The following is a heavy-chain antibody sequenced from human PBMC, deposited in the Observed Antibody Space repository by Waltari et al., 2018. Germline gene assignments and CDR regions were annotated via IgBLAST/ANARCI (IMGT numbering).Heavy chain of an antibody. V-gene: IGHV3-9*01. Sequence: EVQLVESGGGLVQPGRSLRLSCAASGFTFDDYAMHWVRQAPGKGLEWVSGISGNSGSIGYADSVKGRFTISRDNAKNSLYLQMNSLRAEDTALYYCAKSRVATTRGGYFDYWGQGTLVTVSS. CDR1: GFTFDDYA. CDR2: ISGNSGSI. J-gene: IGHJ4*02. CDR3: AKSRVATTRGGYFDY. D-gene: IGHD5-12*01.